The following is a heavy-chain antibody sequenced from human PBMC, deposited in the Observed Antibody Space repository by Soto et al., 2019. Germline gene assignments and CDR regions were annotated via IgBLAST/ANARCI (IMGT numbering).Heavy chain of an antibody. J-gene: IGHJ4*02. CDR3: TRGHYNNFL. D-gene: IGHD4-4*01. V-gene: IGHV3-7*01. CDR2: IKPDGSEK. CDR1: AFTSWSSFRDFW. Sequence: SLRLSCATPAFTSWSSFRDFWMTLARQGPGKGLEWVASIKPDGSEKYYVDSVKGRFTISRDNAKSSLSLQMNSLRAEDTAVYYCTRGHYNNFLGGEGTLVTVSS.